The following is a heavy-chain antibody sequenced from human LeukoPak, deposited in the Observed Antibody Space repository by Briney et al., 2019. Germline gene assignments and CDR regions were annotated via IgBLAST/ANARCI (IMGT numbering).Heavy chain of an antibody. V-gene: IGHV3-23*01. CDR1: GFTFSSFA. CDR2: ISGSAGTT. D-gene: IGHD3-16*01. Sequence: QPGGSLRLSCAASGFTFSSFAMRWVRQAPGKGLAWVSAISGSAGTTYYADSVKGRFTISRDHSKTTLYLQMNSLRAEDTAVYYCARAWGSYYFDYWGQGTLVTVSS. J-gene: IGHJ4*02. CDR3: ARAWGSYYFDY.